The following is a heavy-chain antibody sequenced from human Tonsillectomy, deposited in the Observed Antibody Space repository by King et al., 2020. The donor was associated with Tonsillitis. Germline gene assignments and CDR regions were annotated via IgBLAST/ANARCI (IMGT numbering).Heavy chain of an antibody. V-gene: IGHV3-30*18. CDR3: AKYGTRYCRGVSCFDAFDI. D-gene: IGHD2-15*01. CDR1: GFTFSSYG. CDR2: ISYDGSNK. J-gene: IGHJ3*02. Sequence: VQLVESGGGVVQPGRSLRLSCAASGFTFSSYGIHWVRQAPGKGLEWVAVISYDGSNKYYADSVRGRFTISRDNPKNTLYLQMNSLRAEDTAVYYCAKYGTRYCRGVSCFDAFDIWGQGTMVTVSS.